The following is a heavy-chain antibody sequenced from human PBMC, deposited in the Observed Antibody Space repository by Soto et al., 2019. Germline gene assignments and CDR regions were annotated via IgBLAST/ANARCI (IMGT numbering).Heavy chain of an antibody. CDR2: IFHGGNT. Sequence: SETLSLTCAVSGFFISSGNYWGWIRKPPGKGLEWIGSIFHGGNTYYNPSLKSRVTIPVDMSKNQFSLKLNSVTAADTAVYYCARARCYDAFDVWGQGTVVTVSS. CDR3: ARARCYDAFDV. V-gene: IGHV4-38-2*01. J-gene: IGHJ3*01. CDR1: GFFISSGNY. D-gene: IGHD4-17*01.